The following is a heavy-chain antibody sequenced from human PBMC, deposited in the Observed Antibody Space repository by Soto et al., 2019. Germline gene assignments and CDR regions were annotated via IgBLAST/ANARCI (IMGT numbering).Heavy chain of an antibody. D-gene: IGHD3-9*01. CDR1: GFTFSGSA. J-gene: IGHJ6*03. CDR2: IRSKANSYAT. CDR3: TRQPDSYDILTGYYGDYYYYYMDV. V-gene: IGHV3-73*01. Sequence: GGSLRLSCAASGFTFSGSAMHWVRQASGKGLEWVGRIRSKANSYATAFAASVKGRFTISRDDAKNTVYLQMNSLKTEDTAVYYCTRQPDSYDILTGYYGDYYYYYMDVWGKGTTVTVSS.